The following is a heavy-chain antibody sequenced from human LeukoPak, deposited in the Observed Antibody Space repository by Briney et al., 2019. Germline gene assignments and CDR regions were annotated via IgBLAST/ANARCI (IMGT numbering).Heavy chain of an antibody. Sequence: SETLSLTCTVSGGSFGISSYYWAWIRQRPGMGLEWIGSIYYRGDTLYKPSLQSRVTISLDKSKSQFSLTLNSATAADTAVYYCARHGLPYFDYWGQGAPVTVSS. CDR3: ARHGLPYFDY. D-gene: IGHD3/OR15-3a*01. V-gene: IGHV4-39*01. J-gene: IGHJ4*02. CDR2: IYYRGDT. CDR1: GGSFGISSYY.